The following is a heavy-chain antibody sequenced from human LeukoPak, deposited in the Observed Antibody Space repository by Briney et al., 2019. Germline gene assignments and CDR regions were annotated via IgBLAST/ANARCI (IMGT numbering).Heavy chain of an antibody. D-gene: IGHD4-23*01. CDR1: GLTFSGSA. V-gene: IGHV3-73*01. CDR2: IGSKANSYAT. J-gene: IGHJ4*02. CDR3: TRVIRWVDPFDY. Sequence: GGSLRLSCAASGLTFSGSAMHWVRQASGKGLEWVGRIGSKANSYATAYAASVKGRFTISRDDSKNTAYLQMNSLKTEDTAVYYCTRVIRWVDPFDYWGQGTLVTVSS.